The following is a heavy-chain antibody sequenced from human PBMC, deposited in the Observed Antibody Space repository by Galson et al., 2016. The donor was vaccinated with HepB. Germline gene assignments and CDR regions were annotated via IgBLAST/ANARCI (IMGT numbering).Heavy chain of an antibody. V-gene: IGHV4-31*02. CDR2: IHDSGST. D-gene: IGHD1-26*01. J-gene: IGHJ4*02. Sequence: GLEWIGYIHDSGSTYYNPSLKSRLTLSVDMSKNHFSMDLSSVTAADTAVYYCATKVVGPTTGHFVYWGQGTLVTVSS. CDR3: ATKVVGPTTGHFVY.